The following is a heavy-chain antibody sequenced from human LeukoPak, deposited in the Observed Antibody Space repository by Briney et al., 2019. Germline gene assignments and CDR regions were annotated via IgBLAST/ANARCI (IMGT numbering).Heavy chain of an antibody. CDR3: AELGITMIGGV. D-gene: IGHD3-10*02. CDR1: GFTFSSYW. Sequence: TGGSLRLSCAASGFTFSSYWMHWVRQAPGKGLVWVSRINSDGSSTSYADSAKGRFTISRDNAKNSLYLQMNSLRAEDKAVYYCAELGITMIGGVWGKGTTVTISS. CDR2: INSDGSST. V-gene: IGHV3-74*01. J-gene: IGHJ6*04.